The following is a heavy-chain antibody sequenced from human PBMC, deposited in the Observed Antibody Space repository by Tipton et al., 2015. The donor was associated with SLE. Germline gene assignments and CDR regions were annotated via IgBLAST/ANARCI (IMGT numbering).Heavy chain of an antibody. CDR1: GYSISSGYY. V-gene: IGHV4-38-2*02. J-gene: IGHJ4*02. CDR2: IYHSGGT. Sequence: LRLSCAVSGYSISSGYYWGWIRQPPGKGLEWIGSIYHSGGTYYNPALKSRVTISVDTSKNPFSLNLSSVTAADTAVYYCARDLTIFGVVRDYWGQGTLVTVSS. CDR3: ARDLTIFGVVRDY. D-gene: IGHD3-3*01.